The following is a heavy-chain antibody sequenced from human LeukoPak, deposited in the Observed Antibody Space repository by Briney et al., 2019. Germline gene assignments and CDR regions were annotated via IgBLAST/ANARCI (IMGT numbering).Heavy chain of an antibody. Sequence: GGSLRLSCTASGFTFSSYCMNWVRQAPGKGLEWVSYISGSSSTIYYADSVKGRFTISRDNAKNSLYLQMNSLRAEDTAIYYCAREKRYFVPGDYWGQGALVTVSS. D-gene: IGHD3-9*01. CDR1: GFTFSSYC. J-gene: IGHJ4*02. V-gene: IGHV3-48*04. CDR3: AREKRYFVPGDY. CDR2: ISGSSSTI.